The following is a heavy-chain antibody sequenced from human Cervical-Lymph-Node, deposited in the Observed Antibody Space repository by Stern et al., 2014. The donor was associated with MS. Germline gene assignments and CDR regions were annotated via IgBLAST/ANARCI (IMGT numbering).Heavy chain of an antibody. V-gene: IGHV3-74*01. Sequence: VQLVQSGGGLVQPGGSLRLSCAASGFTFSSYWMHWVRQAPGKGLVWVSRITSDGSSTSYADSVKGRFTISSDNAKNTLYLQMNSLRAEDTAVYYCARDRDYDFWSGSDDAFDIWGQGTMVTVSS. CDR3: ARDRDYDFWSGSDDAFDI. CDR2: ITSDGSST. J-gene: IGHJ3*02. D-gene: IGHD3-3*01. CDR1: GFTFSSYW.